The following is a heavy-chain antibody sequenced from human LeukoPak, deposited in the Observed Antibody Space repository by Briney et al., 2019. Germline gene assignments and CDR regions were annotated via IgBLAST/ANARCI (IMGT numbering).Heavy chain of an antibody. V-gene: IGHV3-30*03. Sequence: GGSLRLSCAASGFTFSSYGMHWVRQAPGKGLEWVAVISYDGSNKYYADSVKGRFTISRDNAKNSLYLQMNSLRAEDTAVYYCARVSPNTVTTLQYFDYWGQGTLVTVSS. CDR3: ARVSPNTVTTLQYFDY. CDR2: ISYDGSNK. J-gene: IGHJ4*02. CDR1: GFTFSSYG. D-gene: IGHD4-17*01.